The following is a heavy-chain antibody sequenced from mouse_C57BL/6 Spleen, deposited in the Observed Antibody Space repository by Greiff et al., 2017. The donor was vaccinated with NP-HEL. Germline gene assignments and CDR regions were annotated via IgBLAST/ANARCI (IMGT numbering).Heavy chain of an antibody. CDR2: INPSTGGT. V-gene: IGHV1-42*01. CDR1: GYSFTGYY. J-gene: IGHJ2*01. Sequence: EVQLVESGPELVKPGASVKISCKASGYSFTGYYMNWVKQSPEKSLEWIGEINPSTGGTTYNQKFKAKATLTVDKSSSTAYMQLKSLTSEDSAVYYCAREIITTVVDPYYFDYWGQGTTLTVSS. CDR3: AREIITTVVDPYYFDY. D-gene: IGHD1-1*01.